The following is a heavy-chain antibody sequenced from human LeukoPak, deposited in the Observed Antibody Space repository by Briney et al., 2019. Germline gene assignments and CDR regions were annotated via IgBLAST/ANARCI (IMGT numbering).Heavy chain of an antibody. D-gene: IGHD5-12*01. CDR3: SRDGEHGYNDIDY. CDR2: ISQDGSTQ. CDR1: GVTFSTYS. J-gene: IGHJ4*02. Sequence: GGSLRLSCAAAGVTFSTYSMHWVRQAPDKGLESVAVISQDGSTQYYAGSVQGRFTISRDNSENTLYLQLNSLRPEDTAVYYCSRDGEHGYNDIDYWGQGTLVTVSS. V-gene: IGHV3-30-3*01.